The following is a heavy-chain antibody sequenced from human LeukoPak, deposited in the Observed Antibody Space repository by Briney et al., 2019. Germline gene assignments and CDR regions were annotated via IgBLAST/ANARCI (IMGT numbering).Heavy chain of an antibody. Sequence: ASVTVSCKDSVYNFTSYARHWVRQAPGQRLEWMGGINAGNGNTKYSQKFQGRVTITADESTSTAYMELSSLRSEDTAVYYCARGAIGLLGSEDYYGMDVWGQGTTVTVSS. J-gene: IGHJ6*02. CDR3: ARGAIGLLGSEDYYGMDV. CDR1: VYNFTSYA. D-gene: IGHD3-9*01. CDR2: INAGNGNT. V-gene: IGHV1-3*01.